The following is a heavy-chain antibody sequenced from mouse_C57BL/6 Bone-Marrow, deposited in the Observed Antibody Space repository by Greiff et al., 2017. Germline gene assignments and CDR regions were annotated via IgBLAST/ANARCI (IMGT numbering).Heavy chain of an antibody. CDR2: INPYNGGT. J-gene: IGHJ2*01. Sequence: VQLQQSGPVLVKPGASVKMSCKASGYTFTDYYMNWVKQSHGKSLEWIGVINPYNGGTSYNQKFKGKATLTVDKSSSTAYMELNSLTSEDSAVYYCARRRAVFGYWGQGTTLTVSS. V-gene: IGHV1-19*01. CDR3: ARRRAVFGY. CDR1: GYTFTDYY. D-gene: IGHD3-3*01.